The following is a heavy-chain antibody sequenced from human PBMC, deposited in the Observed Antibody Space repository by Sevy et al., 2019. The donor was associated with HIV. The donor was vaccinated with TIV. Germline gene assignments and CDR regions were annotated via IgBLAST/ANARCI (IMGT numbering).Heavy chain of an antibody. V-gene: IGHV3-23*01. CDR2: VSGSGRYT. CDR3: AKGYCSGGSGHRDYYYYGMDV. J-gene: IGHJ6*02. CDR1: EFTFSSYA. Sequence: GGSLRLSCAASEFTFSSYAMSWVRQAPGKGLEWVSSVSGSGRYTYYADSVEGRFTISRDNSKNSLYVQMNSLRAEDTAVYFCAKGYCSGGSGHRDYYYYGMDVWGQGTTVTVSS. D-gene: IGHD2-15*01.